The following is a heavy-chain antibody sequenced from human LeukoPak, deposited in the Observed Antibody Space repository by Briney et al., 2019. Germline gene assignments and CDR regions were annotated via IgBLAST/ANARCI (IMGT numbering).Heavy chain of an antibody. J-gene: IGHJ4*02. Sequence: ASVKVSCKASGYTFTDYYTHWVRQAPGQGLEWMGWINPNTGNTNYEQKFQGRVAMTRDTSISTAYMELSSLRSDDTAIYCCARLMAPVGKRSTPFNYWGQGTLVTVSS. CDR1: GYTFTDYY. CDR3: ARLMAPVGKRSTPFNY. V-gene: IGHV1-2*02. CDR2: INPNTGNT. D-gene: IGHD1-1*01.